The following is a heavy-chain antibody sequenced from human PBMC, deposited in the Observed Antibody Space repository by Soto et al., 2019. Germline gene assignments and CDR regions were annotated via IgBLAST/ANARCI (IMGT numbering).Heavy chain of an antibody. D-gene: IGHD6-6*01. CDR2: ISSSSSYT. J-gene: IGHJ6*02. V-gene: IGHV3-11*06. CDR3: ARDFSFKAARQSGGMDV. Sequence: QVQLVESGGGLVKPAGSLRLSCAASGFTFSDYYMSWIRQAPGKGLEWVSYISSSSSYTNYADSVKGRFTISRDNAKNPLYLQMNSLRAEDTAVYYCARDFSFKAARQSGGMDVWGQGTTVTVSS. CDR1: GFTFSDYY.